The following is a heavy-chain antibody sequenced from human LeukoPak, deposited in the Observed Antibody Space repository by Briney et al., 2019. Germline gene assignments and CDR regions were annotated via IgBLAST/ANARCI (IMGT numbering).Heavy chain of an antibody. Sequence: PSETLSLTCAVYGGSFSGYYWSWIRQPPGKGLEWIGEINHSGSTNYNPSLKSRVTISVDTSKNQFSLKLSSVTAADTAVYYCAGLLWFEELEEFDPWGQGTLVTVSS. CDR1: GGSFSGYY. CDR3: AGLLWFEELEEFDP. V-gene: IGHV4-34*01. J-gene: IGHJ5*02. D-gene: IGHD3-10*01. CDR2: INHSGST.